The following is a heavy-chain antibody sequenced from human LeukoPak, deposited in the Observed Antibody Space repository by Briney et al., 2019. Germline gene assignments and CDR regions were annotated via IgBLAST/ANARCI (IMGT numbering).Heavy chain of an antibody. V-gene: IGHV3-30-3*01. CDR1: GFTFSSYA. CDR3: ARALNPLPGTYYFDY. Sequence: GRSLRLSCAASGFTFSSYAMHWVRQAPGKGLEWVAVISYDGSNKYYADSVKGRFTISRDNSKNTLYLQMNSLRAEDTAVYYCARALNPLPGTYYFDYWGQGTLVTVSS. J-gene: IGHJ4*02. D-gene: IGHD2-15*01. CDR2: ISYDGSNK.